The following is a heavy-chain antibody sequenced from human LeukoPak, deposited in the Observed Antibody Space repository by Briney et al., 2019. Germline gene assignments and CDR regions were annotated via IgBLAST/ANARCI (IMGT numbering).Heavy chain of an antibody. Sequence: SVKVSCKASGGTFSSYAISWVRQAPGQGLEWMGGIIPIFGTANYAQKFQGRVTITTDESTSTAHMELSSLRSEDTAVYYCAIGKLVVPAAIQYYYYYMDVWGKGTTVTVSS. CDR1: GGTFSSYA. CDR3: AIGKLVVPAAIQYYYYYMDV. J-gene: IGHJ6*03. V-gene: IGHV1-69*05. CDR2: IIPIFGTA. D-gene: IGHD2-2*02.